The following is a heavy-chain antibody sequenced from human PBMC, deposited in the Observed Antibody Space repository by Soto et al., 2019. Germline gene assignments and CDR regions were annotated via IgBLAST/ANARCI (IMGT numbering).Heavy chain of an antibody. V-gene: IGHV3-33*01. CDR2: IWYDGSNK. J-gene: IGHJ6*02. CDR1: GFTFSSYG. D-gene: IGHD2-15*01. Sequence: GGSLRLSCAASGFTFSSYGMHWVRQAPGKGLEWVAVIWYDGSNKYYADSVKGRFTISRDNSKNTLYLQMNSLRAEDTAVYYCARVLLAGYCSGGSCYSGGMDVWGQGTTVTVSS. CDR3: ARVLLAGYCSGGSCYSGGMDV.